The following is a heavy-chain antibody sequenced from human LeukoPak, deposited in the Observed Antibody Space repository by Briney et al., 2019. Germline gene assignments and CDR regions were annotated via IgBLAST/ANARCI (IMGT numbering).Heavy chain of an antibody. D-gene: IGHD6-13*01. Sequence: PSETLSLTCTVSGGSISSSSYYWGWIRQPPGKGLEWIGSIYYSGSAYYNPSLKSRVTISVDTSKNQFSLKLSSVTAADTAVYYCAKAAADYLDYWGQGTLVTVSS. CDR3: AKAAADYLDY. J-gene: IGHJ4*02. CDR1: GGSISSSSYY. V-gene: IGHV4-39*01. CDR2: IYYSGSA.